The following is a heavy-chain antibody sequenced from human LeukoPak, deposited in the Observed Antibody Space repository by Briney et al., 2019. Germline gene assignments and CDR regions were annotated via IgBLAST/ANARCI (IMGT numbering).Heavy chain of an antibody. CDR2: IRSKANSYAT. J-gene: IGHJ4*02. D-gene: IGHD3-9*01. V-gene: IGHV3-73*01. Sequence: GGSLRLSCAASGFTFSGSAMHRVRQASGKGLEWVGRIRSKANSYATAYAASVKGRFTISRDDSKNTAYLQMNSLKTEDTAVYYCPRRYDILTGYLIDYWGQGTLVTVSS. CDR3: PRRYDILTGYLIDY. CDR1: GFTFSGSA.